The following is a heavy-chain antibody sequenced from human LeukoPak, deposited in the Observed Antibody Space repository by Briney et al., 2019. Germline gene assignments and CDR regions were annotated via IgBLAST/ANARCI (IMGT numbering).Heavy chain of an antibody. D-gene: IGHD6-13*01. V-gene: IGHV1-8*01. CDR2: MNPNSGNT. CDR1: RYTFTSYD. CDR3: ARGSNIAAADYYYYYGMDV. Sequence: ASVKVSCKASRYTFTSYDINWVRQATGQGLEWMGWMNPNSGNTGYAQKFQGRVTMTRNTSISTAYMELSSLRSEDTAVYYCARGSNIAAADYYYYYGMDVWGQGTTVTVSS. J-gene: IGHJ6*02.